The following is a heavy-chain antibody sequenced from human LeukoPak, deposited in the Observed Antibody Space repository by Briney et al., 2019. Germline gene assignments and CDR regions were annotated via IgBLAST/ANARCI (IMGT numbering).Heavy chain of an antibody. V-gene: IGHV4-59*08. J-gene: IGHJ4*02. Sequence: SETLSLTCTVSGGSISSYYWSWIRQLPGKGLEWIGYIYYSGSTNYNPSLKSRVTISVDTSKNQFSLKLSSVTAADTAVYYCARQSGYCSGGSCYAGLVDYWGQGTLVTVSS. CDR1: GGSISSYY. CDR2: IYYSGST. D-gene: IGHD2-15*01. CDR3: ARQSGYCSGGSCYAGLVDY.